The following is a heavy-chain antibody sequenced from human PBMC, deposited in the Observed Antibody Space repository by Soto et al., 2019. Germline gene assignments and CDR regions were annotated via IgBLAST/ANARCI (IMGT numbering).Heavy chain of an antibody. Sequence: PGESLKISCKGSGYTFTSYWIGWVRQMPGEGLEWMGVIYPSDSDIRYSPSFQGKVTISADKSITTAYLQWSSLKASDTAMYYCARTLTYYYDSSGSDYWGQGTLVTVSS. V-gene: IGHV5-51*01. CDR3: ARTLTYYYDSSGSDY. D-gene: IGHD3-22*01. CDR2: IYPSDSDI. CDR1: GYTFTSYW. J-gene: IGHJ4*02.